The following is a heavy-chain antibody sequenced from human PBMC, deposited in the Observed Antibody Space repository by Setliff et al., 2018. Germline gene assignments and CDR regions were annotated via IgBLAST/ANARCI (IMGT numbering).Heavy chain of an antibody. CDR3: ARGSRSWGPRDYYYMDV. Sequence: ASVKVSCKASADTFSRYDITWVRQAPGQGLEWMGWISPYNGKTEHAQMFQGRVTMAADRTTNTAYMELRSLKSDDTAVYYCARGSRSWGPRDYYYMDVWGQGTAVTVSS. CDR2: ISPYNGKT. CDR1: ADTFSRYD. J-gene: IGHJ6*03. V-gene: IGHV1-18*01. D-gene: IGHD2-2*01.